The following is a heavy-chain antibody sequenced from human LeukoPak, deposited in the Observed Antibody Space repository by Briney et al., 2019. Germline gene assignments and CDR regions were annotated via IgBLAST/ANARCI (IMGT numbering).Heavy chain of an antibody. CDR1: VGTFSSYA. V-gene: IGHV1-69*04. J-gene: IGHJ4*02. CDR2: IIPILGIA. D-gene: IGHD6-19*01. CDR3: ARVGSGWPGDY. Sequence: GASVKVSFKASVGTFSSYAISWVRQAPGQGLEWMGRIIPILGIANYAQKFQGRVTITADKSTSTAYMELSSLRSEDTAVYYCARVGSGWPGDYWGQGTLVTVSS.